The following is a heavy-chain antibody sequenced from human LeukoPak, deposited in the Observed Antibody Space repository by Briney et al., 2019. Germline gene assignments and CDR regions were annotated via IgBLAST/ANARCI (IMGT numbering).Heavy chain of an antibody. CDR1: GFTFSNYA. CDR2: ISGSGGST. CDR3: AKDQSRYCSGGSCYLGPVDY. J-gene: IGHJ4*02. Sequence: GGSLRLSCAASGFTFSNYAMSWVRQAPGKGLEWVSAISGSGGSTYYADSVKGRFTISRDNSKNTLYLQMNSLRAEDTAVYYCAKDQSRYCSGGSCYLGPVDYWGQGTLVTVSS. D-gene: IGHD2-15*01. V-gene: IGHV3-23*01.